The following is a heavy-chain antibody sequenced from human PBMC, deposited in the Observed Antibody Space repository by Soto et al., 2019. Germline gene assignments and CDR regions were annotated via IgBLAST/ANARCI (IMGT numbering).Heavy chain of an antibody. D-gene: IGHD2-2*01. J-gene: IGHJ6*02. CDR2: IWYDGSNK. CDR3: ARALPAYCSSTSCYGAYYYYGMDV. CDR1: GFTFSSYG. Sequence: GGSLRLSCAASGFTFSSYGMYWVRQAPGKGLEWVAVIWYDGSNKYYADSVKGRFTISRDNSKNTLYLQMNSLRAEDTAVYYCARALPAYCSSTSCYGAYYYYGMDVWGQGTTVTVSS. V-gene: IGHV3-33*01.